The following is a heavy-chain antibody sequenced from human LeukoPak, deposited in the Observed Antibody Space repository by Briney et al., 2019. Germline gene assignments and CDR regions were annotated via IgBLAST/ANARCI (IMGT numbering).Heavy chain of an antibody. D-gene: IGHD1-26*01. CDR3: AKGPWDLRTFDY. Sequence: GGSLSLSCAVSGLTFSTSNMSWVRQARGKGVEWISATRGNGNPTYYADSVKGRFTISRDNSKNALYLQMNGLGAEDMAVYYCAKGPWDLRTFDYWGQGTLVTVSS. CDR2: TRGNGNPT. V-gene: IGHV3-23*01. CDR1: GLTFSTSN. J-gene: IGHJ4*02.